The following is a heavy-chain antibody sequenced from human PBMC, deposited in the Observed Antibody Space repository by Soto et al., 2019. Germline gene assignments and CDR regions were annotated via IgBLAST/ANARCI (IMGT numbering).Heavy chain of an antibody. D-gene: IGHD3-22*01. CDR1: GYTFTSYG. V-gene: IGHV1-18*03. J-gene: IGHJ6*02. CDR2: ISPNSGDT. Sequence: GASVKVSCKASGYTFTSYGITWVRQAPGQGLEWMGWISPNSGDTRYAHNIQGRVTITADESTSTAYMELSSLRSEDMAVYYCARYYYDSSGYYYGMDVWGQGTTVTVSS. CDR3: ARYYYDSSGYYYGMDV.